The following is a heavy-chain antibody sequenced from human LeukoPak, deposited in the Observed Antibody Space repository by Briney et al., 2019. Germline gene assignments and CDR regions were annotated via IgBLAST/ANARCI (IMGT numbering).Heavy chain of an antibody. CDR2: INPKSGGT. Sequence: ASVKVSCKASGYSFTGYYLHWLRQAPGQGLEWLGWINPKSGGTYYAQKFQGSVTITRDTSISTAYMEVSRLKSDDTAMYYCAKETSGSFHNWGQGTLVAVSS. V-gene: IGHV1-2*04. CDR1: GYSFTGYY. J-gene: IGHJ4*02. CDR3: AKETSGSFHN. D-gene: IGHD3-10*01.